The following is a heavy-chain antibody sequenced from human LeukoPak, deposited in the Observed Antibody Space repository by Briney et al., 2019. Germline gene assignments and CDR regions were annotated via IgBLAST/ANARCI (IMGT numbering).Heavy chain of an antibody. J-gene: IGHJ4*02. CDR3: ARDGSGSYYPFDY. CDR1: GFTFSSYA. Sequence: GGSLRLSCAASGFTFSSYAMSWVRQAPGKGLEWVSAISGSGGSTYYADSVKGRFTISRDNAKSSLYLQMNSLRDEDTAVYYCARDGSGSYYPFDYWGQGTLVTVSS. D-gene: IGHD3-10*01. CDR2: ISGSGGST. V-gene: IGHV3-23*01.